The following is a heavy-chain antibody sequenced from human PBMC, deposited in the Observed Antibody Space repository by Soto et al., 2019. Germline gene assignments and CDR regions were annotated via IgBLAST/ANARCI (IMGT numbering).Heavy chain of an antibody. CDR3: AKSFPPRIAVAAAPLDY. V-gene: IGHV3-30*18. CDR2: ISYDGSKK. D-gene: IGHD6-19*01. CDR1: GFTFSSYG. J-gene: IGHJ4*02. Sequence: PGGSLRLSCAASGFTFSSYGMHWVRQAPGKGLEWVAVISYDGSKKYYADSVKGRFTISRDNSKNTLYLQMNSLRPEDTAVYYCAKSFPPRIAVAAAPLDYWGQGTLVTVSS.